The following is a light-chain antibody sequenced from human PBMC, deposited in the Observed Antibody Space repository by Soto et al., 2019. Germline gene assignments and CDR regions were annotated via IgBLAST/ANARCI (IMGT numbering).Light chain of an antibody. CDR2: EVS. J-gene: IGLJ2*01. CDR1: SSDVGGYDF. Sequence: QSVLTQPASVSGSPGQSIIISCTGTSSDVGGYDFVSWYQQYPAKAPKLMIYEVSNRPSGVSNRFSGSKSGNTASLTISGLQAEDEADYYCSSYTSSSTLVVFGGGTKLTVL. V-gene: IGLV2-14*01. CDR3: SSYTSSSTLVV.